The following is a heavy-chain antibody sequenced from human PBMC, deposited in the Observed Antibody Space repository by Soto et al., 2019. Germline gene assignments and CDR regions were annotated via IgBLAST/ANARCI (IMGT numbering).Heavy chain of an antibody. CDR2: ISSRGST. D-gene: IGHD1-7*01. V-gene: IGHV4-61*01. Sequence: SETLSLTCTVSVGSFSSGTYYWSWIRQPPGKGLEWIGYISSRGSTNYNPSLKSRVTISVDTSKNQFSLKLTSVTAADTAVYYCAMAGNYRYFDAWGQGTLVTVSS. CDR3: AMAGNYRYFDA. CDR1: VGSFSSGTYY. J-gene: IGHJ4*02.